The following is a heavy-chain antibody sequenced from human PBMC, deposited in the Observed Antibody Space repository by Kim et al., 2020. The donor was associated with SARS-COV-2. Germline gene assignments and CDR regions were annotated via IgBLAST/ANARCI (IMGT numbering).Heavy chain of an antibody. J-gene: IGHJ4*02. D-gene: IGHD1-26*01. V-gene: IGHV3-21*01. Sequence: ADSVKGRFTISRDNAKNSLYLQMNSLRAEDTAVYYCAKGVGATNSGFDYWGQGTLVTVSS. CDR3: AKGVGATNSGFDY.